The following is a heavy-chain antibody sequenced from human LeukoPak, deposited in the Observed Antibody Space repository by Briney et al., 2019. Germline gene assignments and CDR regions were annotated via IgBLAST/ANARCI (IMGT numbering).Heavy chain of an antibody. Sequence: SETLSLTCTVSGGSISSSFYYWGWIRQPPGKGLEWIGSIYHSGSTFYNPSLKSRVTISVDTSKNQFSLRLSSVTAADIAMYYCARHTYAFDSWGQGTMVTVS. CDR2: IYHSGST. CDR3: ARHTYAFDS. J-gene: IGHJ3*01. V-gene: IGHV4-39*01. CDR1: GGSISSSFYY.